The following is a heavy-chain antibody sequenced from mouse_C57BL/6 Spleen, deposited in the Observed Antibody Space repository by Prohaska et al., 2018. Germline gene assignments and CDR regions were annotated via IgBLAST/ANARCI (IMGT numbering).Heavy chain of an antibody. CDR1: GYTFTDYE. CDR3: TRPNYYGSSWFAY. D-gene: IGHD1-1*01. Sequence: QVQLQQSGAELVRPGASVTLSCKASGYTFTDYEMHWVKQTPVHGLDWIGAIDPETGGTAYNQKFKGKAILTADKSSSTAYMELRSLTSEDSAVYYCTRPNYYGSSWFAYWGQGTLVTVSA. J-gene: IGHJ3*01. CDR2: IDPETGGT. V-gene: IGHV1-15*01.